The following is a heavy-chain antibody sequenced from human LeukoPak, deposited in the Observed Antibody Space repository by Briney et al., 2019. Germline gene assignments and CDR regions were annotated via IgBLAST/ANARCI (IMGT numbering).Heavy chain of an antibody. CDR3: ASYSSSSGVLDY. CDR1: GGSISSYY. CDR2: ICYSGST. J-gene: IGHJ4*02. V-gene: IGHV4-59*01. D-gene: IGHD6-6*01. Sequence: SETLSLTCTVSGGSISSYYWSWIRQPPGKGLEWIGYICYSGSTNYNPSLKSRVTISVDTSKNQFSLKLSSVTAADTAVSYCASYSSSSGVLDYWGQGTLVTVSS.